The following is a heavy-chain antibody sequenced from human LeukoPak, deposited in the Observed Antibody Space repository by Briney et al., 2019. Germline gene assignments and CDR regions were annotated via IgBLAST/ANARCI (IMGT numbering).Heavy chain of an antibody. V-gene: IGHV3-48*01. Sequence: AGGSLRLSCAASGFTFSSYSMNWVRQAPGKGLEWVSYISSSSSTIYYADSVKGRFTISRDNAKNSLYLQMNSLRAEDTAVYYCARDHSRFLEWLSFKTLFDYWGQGTLVTVSS. D-gene: IGHD3-3*01. CDR3: ARDHSRFLEWLSFKTLFDY. CDR1: GFTFSSYS. J-gene: IGHJ4*02. CDR2: ISSSSSTI.